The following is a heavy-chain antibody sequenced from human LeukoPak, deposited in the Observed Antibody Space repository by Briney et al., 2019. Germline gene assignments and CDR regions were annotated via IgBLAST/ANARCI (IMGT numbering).Heavy chain of an antibody. D-gene: IGHD3-9*01. CDR2: KYYRSKWYN. Sequence: SQTLSLTCAISGVSVSSNSAAWNWIPQSPSRGLEWIRRKYYRSKWYNDYAASVKSRITINPDTSKNQFSLQLNSVTPEDTAVYYCAIVHRNYDILTGEYYYYGMDVWGKGTTVTVSS. CDR3: AIVHRNYDILTGEYYYYGMDV. J-gene: IGHJ6*04. CDR1: GVSVSSNSAA. V-gene: IGHV6-1*01.